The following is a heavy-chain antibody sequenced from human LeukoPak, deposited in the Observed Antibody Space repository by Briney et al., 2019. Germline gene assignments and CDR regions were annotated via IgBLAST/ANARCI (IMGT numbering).Heavy chain of an antibody. CDR3: ARHNSRYPFDP. CDR1: GGSISSYY. D-gene: IGHD1-1*01. V-gene: IGHV4-59*01. CDR2: IYYSGST. Sequence: SETLSLTCTVSGGSISSYYWSWIRQPPGKGLGWIGYIYYSGSTNYNPSLKSRVTISADTSKNQFSLKLSSVTAADTAVYYCARHNSRYPFDPWGQRTLVTVSS. J-gene: IGHJ5*02.